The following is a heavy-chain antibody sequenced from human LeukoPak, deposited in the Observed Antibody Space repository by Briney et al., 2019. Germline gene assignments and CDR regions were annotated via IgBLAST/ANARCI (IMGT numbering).Heavy chain of an antibody. CDR3: ASALRIYYYFDY. CDR2: IGSSSSTI. CDR1: GFTFSSYS. J-gene: IGHJ4*02. V-gene: IGHV3-48*01. Sequence: PGGSLRLSCAASGFTFSSYSMNWVRQAPGKGLEWVSYIGSSSSTIYYADSVKGRFTISRDNAKNSLYLQMNSLRAEDTAVHYCASALRIYYYFDYWGQGTLVTVSS. D-gene: IGHD1-26*01.